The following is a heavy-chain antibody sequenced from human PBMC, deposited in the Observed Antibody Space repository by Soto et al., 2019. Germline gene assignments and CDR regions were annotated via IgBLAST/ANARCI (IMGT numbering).Heavy chain of an antibody. V-gene: IGHV3-30*18. D-gene: IGHD6-13*01. Sequence: YLSPACEAYRSTFISYGIDFFSHSPFKWLEWVAVITYDGSNKYYADSVKGRFTISKDNSKNTLYLQMNSLRAEDTAVYYCAKDPRAAAGTHSDAFDIWGQGTMVTVSS. CDR2: ITYDGSNK. J-gene: IGHJ3*02. CDR3: AKDPRAAAGTHSDAFDI. CDR1: RSTFISYG.